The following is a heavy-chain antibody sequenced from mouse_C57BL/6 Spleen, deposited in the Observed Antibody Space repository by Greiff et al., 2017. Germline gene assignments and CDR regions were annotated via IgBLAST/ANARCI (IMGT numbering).Heavy chain of an antibody. CDR3: ARGAVYYSNRGYAMDY. J-gene: IGHJ4*01. CDR1: GYTFTSYW. D-gene: IGHD2-5*01. CDR2: INPSNGGT. Sequence: QVQLQQPGTELVKPGASVKLSCKASGYTFTSYWMHWVKQRPGQGLEWIGNINPSNGGTTYNEKFKCKATLTVDKSSSTAYMQLSSLTSEDSAVYYCARGAVYYSNRGYAMDYWGQGTSVTVSS. V-gene: IGHV1-53*01.